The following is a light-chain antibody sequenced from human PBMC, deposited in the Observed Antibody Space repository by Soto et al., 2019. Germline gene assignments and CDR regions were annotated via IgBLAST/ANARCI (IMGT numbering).Light chain of an antibody. CDR3: QQYINWPPSFT. J-gene: IGKJ3*01. Sequence: EIVMTQSPATLSVSPGERATLSCRASQSVGSSLAWYQQKLGQAPRLLIYDSSTRAPGIPGRFSGSGSGTEFTLTISSLQSEDFAVYYCQQYINWPPSFTFGPGTKVDIK. V-gene: IGKV3-15*01. CDR1: QSVGSS. CDR2: DSS.